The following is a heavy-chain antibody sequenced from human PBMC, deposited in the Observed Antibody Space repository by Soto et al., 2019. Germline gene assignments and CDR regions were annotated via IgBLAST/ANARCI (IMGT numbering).Heavy chain of an antibody. CDR1: GFTFSSYS. J-gene: IGHJ4*02. Sequence: ESGGGLVKPGGSLRLSCAASGFTFSSYSMNWVRQAPGKGLEWVSSISSSSSYIYYADSVKGRFTISRDNAKNSLYLQMNSLRAEDTAVYYCARAYYYDSSGYYPFDYWGQGTLVTVSS. V-gene: IGHV3-21*01. CDR2: ISSSSSYI. CDR3: ARAYYYDSSGYYPFDY. D-gene: IGHD3-22*01.